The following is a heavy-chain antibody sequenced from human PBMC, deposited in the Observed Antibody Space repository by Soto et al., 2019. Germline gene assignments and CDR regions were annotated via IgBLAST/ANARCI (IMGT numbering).Heavy chain of an antibody. CDR2: IDPSDSYT. D-gene: IGHD3-22*01. J-gene: IGHJ3*02. V-gene: IGHV5-10-1*01. Sequence: XDSLKVSWKCSGYSFTSYWISWVLQMPGKGLEWMGRIDPSDSYTNYSPSFQGHVTISADKSISTAYLQWSSLKASDTAMYYCARRPYYYDSSGYLDAFDIWGQGTMVTVSS. CDR1: GYSFTSYW. CDR3: ARRPYYYDSSGYLDAFDI.